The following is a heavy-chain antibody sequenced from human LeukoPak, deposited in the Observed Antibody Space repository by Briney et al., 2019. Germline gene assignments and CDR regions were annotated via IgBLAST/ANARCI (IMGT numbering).Heavy chain of an antibody. CDR3: ARGARSAYCSSTSCHYYYYMDV. CDR2: IYHSGST. J-gene: IGHJ6*03. V-gene: IGHV4-38-2*01. D-gene: IGHD2-2*01. Sequence: SETLSLTCAVSGYSISRGYYWGWIRQPPGKGLEGIGSIYHSGSTYYNPPLKSRVTISVGTSKNQFSLKLTSVTAADTAVYYCARGARSAYCSSTSCHYYYYMDVWGKGTTVTVPS. CDR1: GYSISRGYY.